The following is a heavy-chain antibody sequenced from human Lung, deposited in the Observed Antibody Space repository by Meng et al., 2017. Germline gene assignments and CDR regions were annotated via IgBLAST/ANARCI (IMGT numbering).Heavy chain of an antibody. CDR1: GYTFPDYW. V-gene: IGHV1-2*06. CDR2: INPKSGDT. D-gene: IGHD6-13*01. CDR3: ARDEDISAAGKLFGDY. Sequence: QVQLVQSGAEVKKPGDSVKVSCKASGYTFPDYWLHWVRRAPGQGLEWMGRINPKSGDTHYAQRFQGRVTMTGDTSISTAYMELSGLRSDDTAMYCCARDEDISAAGKLFGDYWGQGTLVTVSS. J-gene: IGHJ4*02.